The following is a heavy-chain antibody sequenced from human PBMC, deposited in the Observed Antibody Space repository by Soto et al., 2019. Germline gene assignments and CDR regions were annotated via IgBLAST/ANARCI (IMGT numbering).Heavy chain of an antibody. Sequence: QVQLVESGGGVVQPGRSLRLSCAASGFTFSSYAMHWVRQAPGKGLEWVAVISYDGSNKYYADSVKGRFTISRDNSKNTLYLQMNSLRAEDTAVYYCARDMEVGTAIRGGPFDYWGQGTLVTVSS. J-gene: IGHJ4*02. CDR3: ARDMEVGTAIRGGPFDY. D-gene: IGHD2-21*02. CDR1: GFTFSSYA. V-gene: IGHV3-30-3*01. CDR2: ISYDGSNK.